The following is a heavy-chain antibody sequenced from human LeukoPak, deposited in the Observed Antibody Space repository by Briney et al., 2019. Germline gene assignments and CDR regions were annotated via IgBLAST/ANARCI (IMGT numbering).Heavy chain of an antibody. V-gene: IGHV3-15*01. J-gene: IGHJ4*02. Sequence: GGSLRLSCAASGFTFSNAWMSWVRQAPGKGLEWVGRIKSKTDGGTTDYAAPVKGGFTISRDDSKNTLYLQMNSLKTEDTAVYYCTTSLYYYDSSGYFRFDYWGQGTLVTVSS. D-gene: IGHD3-22*01. CDR3: TTSLYYYDSSGYFRFDY. CDR1: GFTFSNAW. CDR2: IKSKTDGGTT.